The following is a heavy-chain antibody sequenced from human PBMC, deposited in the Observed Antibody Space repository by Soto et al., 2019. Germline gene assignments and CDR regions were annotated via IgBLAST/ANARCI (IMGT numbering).Heavy chain of an antibody. Sequence: EVQLLESGGGLVQPGGSLRLSCAASGFTFSSYAMNWVRQAPGKGLEWVSVISGSGGSTYYADSVKGRFTISRDNSKNTLYLQMNSLGAEXTXXXXXXXXXXXTYFDYWGQGTLVTVSS. J-gene: IGHJ4*02. CDR3: XXXXXXTYFDY. CDR1: GFTFSSYA. V-gene: IGHV3-23*01. CDR2: ISGSGGST.